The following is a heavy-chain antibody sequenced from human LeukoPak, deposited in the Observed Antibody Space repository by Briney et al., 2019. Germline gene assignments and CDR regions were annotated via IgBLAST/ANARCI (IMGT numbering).Heavy chain of an antibody. D-gene: IGHD3-9*01. V-gene: IGHV3-33*01. CDR1: GFTFSSYG. CDR3: ARDRYILTGYYYFDY. J-gene: IGHJ4*02. CDR2: IWYDGSKK. Sequence: GGSLRLSCVASGFTFSSYGMHWVRQAPGKGLEWVAVIWYDGSKKYFADSVKGRFTISRDSSKNTLYLQMDSLRAEDTAVYYCARDRYILTGYYYFDYWGQGTLVTVSS.